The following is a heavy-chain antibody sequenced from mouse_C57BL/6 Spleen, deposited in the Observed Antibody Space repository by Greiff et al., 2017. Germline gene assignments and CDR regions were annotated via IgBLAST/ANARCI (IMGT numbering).Heavy chain of an antibody. CDR1: GYTFTSYW. CDR2: IDPSDSYT. CDR3: AREVPGSFDY. V-gene: IGHV1-69*01. J-gene: IGHJ2*01. D-gene: IGHD6-1*01. Sequence: QVQLQQPGAELVMPGASVKLSCKASGYTFTSYWMHWVKQRPGHGLEWIGEIDPSDSYTNYNQKFKGKSTLTVDKSSSTAYMQLSSLTSEDSAVYYCAREVPGSFDYWGQGTTLTVSS.